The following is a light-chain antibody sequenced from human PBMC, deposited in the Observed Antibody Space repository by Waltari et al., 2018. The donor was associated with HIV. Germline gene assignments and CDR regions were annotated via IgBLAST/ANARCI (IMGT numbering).Light chain of an antibody. V-gene: IGKV3-20*01. CDR3: QQYNTSPWT. CDR2: GAT. Sequence: DIVLTQSPGTLSLSPGERATLSCRASQSVSSNSLGWYQQKPGQAPRLLIYGATSRATGIPDRFSGSGSGTDFSLTISRLEPEDFAVYYCQQYNTSPWTFGQGTKVEIK. CDR1: QSVSSNS. J-gene: IGKJ1*01.